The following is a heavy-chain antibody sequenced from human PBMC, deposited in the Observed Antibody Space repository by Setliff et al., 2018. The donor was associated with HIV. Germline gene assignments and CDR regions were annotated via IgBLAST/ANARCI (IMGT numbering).Heavy chain of an antibody. CDR3: AARGWIEGREVDY. Sequence: PSETLSLTCAVSGYSISSGCYWGWIRQPPGKGLEWIGSTYHTGSTYYSPSLNSRFTISVDTSKNQFSLKLRSVTAADTAVYYCAARGWIEGREVDYWGQGTLVTVSS. CDR1: GYSISSGCY. J-gene: IGHJ4*02. V-gene: IGHV4-38-2*01. CDR2: TYHTGST. D-gene: IGHD2-2*03.